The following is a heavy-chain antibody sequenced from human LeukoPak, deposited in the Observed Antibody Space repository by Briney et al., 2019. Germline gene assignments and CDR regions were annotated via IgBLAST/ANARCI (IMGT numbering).Heavy chain of an antibody. Sequence: ASVKVSRKFSGYTLTELSLYWVRQAPGKGVAWMGGFDPEDGETIYAQKFQGRVTMTEDPSTDTAYRELSSLRSEDTAVYYCATAYYYDSSGFYPLGYWGQGTLVTVSS. D-gene: IGHD3-22*01. V-gene: IGHV1-24*01. J-gene: IGHJ4*02. CDR2: FDPEDGET. CDR1: GYTLTELS. CDR3: ATAYYYDSSGFYPLGY.